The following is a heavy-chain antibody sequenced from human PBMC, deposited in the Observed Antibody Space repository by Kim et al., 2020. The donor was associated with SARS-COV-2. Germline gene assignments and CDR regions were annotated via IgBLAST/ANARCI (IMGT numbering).Heavy chain of an antibody. CDR3: ARVVVAATRHYGMDV. CDR1: GGSISSGGYY. Sequence: SETLSLTCTVSGGSISSGGYYWSWIRQHPGKGLEWIGYIYYSGSTYYNPSLKSRVTISVDTSKNQFSLKLSSVTAADTAVYYCARVVVAATRHYGMDVWGQGTTVTVSS. J-gene: IGHJ6*02. CDR2: IYYSGST. V-gene: IGHV4-31*03. D-gene: IGHD2-15*01.